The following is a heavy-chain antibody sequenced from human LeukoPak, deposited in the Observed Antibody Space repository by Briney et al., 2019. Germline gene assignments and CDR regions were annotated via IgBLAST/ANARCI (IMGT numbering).Heavy chain of an antibody. D-gene: IGHD1-26*01. J-gene: IGHJ4*02. CDR2: ISGGGGNT. Sequence: GVSLRLSCAASGFTFTSYSMNWVRQAPGKGLEWVSTISGGGGNTYYADSVKGRFTISRDNSKNTLYLQVNSLRAEDTAVYYCAKGGKWDVTPFDYWGQGTLVTVSS. CDR1: GFTFTSYS. V-gene: IGHV3-23*01. CDR3: AKGGKWDVTPFDY.